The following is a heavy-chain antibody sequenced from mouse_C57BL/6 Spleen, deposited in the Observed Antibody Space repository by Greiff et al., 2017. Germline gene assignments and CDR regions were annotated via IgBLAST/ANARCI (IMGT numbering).Heavy chain of an antibody. CDR1: GYTFTSYW. Sequence: QVQLKESGAELAKPGASVKLSCKASGYTFTSYWMHWVKQRPGQGLEWIGYINPSSGYTKYNQKFKDKATLTADKSSSTAYMQLSSLTYEDSAVXYCARTTVVSYYAMDYWGQGTSVTVSS. CDR3: ARTTVVSYYAMDY. V-gene: IGHV1-7*01. J-gene: IGHJ4*01. CDR2: INPSSGYT. D-gene: IGHD1-1*01.